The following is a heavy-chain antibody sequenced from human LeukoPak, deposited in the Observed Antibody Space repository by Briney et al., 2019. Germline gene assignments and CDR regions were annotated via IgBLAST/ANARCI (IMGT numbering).Heavy chain of an antibody. CDR2: ITTSDGNT. CDR3: AKDGGLWVSAHWGDS. J-gene: IGHJ4*02. V-gene: IGHV3-23*01. CDR1: GFTFSSYT. D-gene: IGHD7-27*01. Sequence: PRGSLRLSCAASGFTFSSYTVSWVRQAPGKGLEWVSTITTSDGNTYYADSVKGRFTVSRDNSKNTLFLQMNSLRAEDTAVYYCAKDGGLWVSAHWGDSWGRGTLVTVSS.